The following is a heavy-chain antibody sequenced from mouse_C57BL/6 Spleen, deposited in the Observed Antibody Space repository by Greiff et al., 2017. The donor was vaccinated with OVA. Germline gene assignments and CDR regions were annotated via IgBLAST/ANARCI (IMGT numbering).Heavy chain of an antibody. Sequence: VKVEESGPGLVAPSQSLSITCTVSGFSLTSYAISWVRQPPGKGLEWLGVIWTGGGTNYNSALKSRLSISKDNSKSQVFLKMNSLQTDDTARYYCARNSYYDYDEGYFDVWGTGTTVTVSS. D-gene: IGHD2-4*01. J-gene: IGHJ1*03. CDR2: IWTGGGT. CDR1: GFSLTSYA. CDR3: ARNSYYDYDEGYFDV. V-gene: IGHV2-9-1*01.